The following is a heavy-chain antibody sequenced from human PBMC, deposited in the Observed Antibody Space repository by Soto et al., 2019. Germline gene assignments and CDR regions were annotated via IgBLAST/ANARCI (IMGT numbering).Heavy chain of an antibody. V-gene: IGHV3-23*01. CDR3: AKTRYDSSGPDAFDI. CDR1: GFTFSSYA. Sequence: GGSLRLSCAASGFTFSSYAMSWVRQAPGKGLEWVSAISGSGGSTYYADSVKGRFAISRDNSKNTLYLQMNSLRAEDTAVYYCAKTRYDSSGPDAFDIWGQGTMVTVSS. J-gene: IGHJ3*02. CDR2: ISGSGGST. D-gene: IGHD3-22*01.